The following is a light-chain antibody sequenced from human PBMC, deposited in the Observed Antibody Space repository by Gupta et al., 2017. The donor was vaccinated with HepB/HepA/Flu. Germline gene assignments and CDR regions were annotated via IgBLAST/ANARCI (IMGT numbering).Light chain of an antibody. V-gene: IGLV1-36*01. CDR2: YDH. CDR3: AAWDDSLNGWV. CDR1: SSNIGNNV. J-gene: IGLJ3*02. Sequence: QSVLSQPPSVSEAPRQRVTISFSGSSSNIGNNVVNWYQQLPGKAPKLLIYYDHLLPSGVSDRFSGSKSGTSASLAISGLQSEDEADYYCAAWDDSLNGWVFGGGTKLTVL.